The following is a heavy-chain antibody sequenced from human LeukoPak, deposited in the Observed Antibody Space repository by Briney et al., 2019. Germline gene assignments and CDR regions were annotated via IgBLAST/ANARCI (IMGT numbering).Heavy chain of an antibody. J-gene: IGHJ4*02. V-gene: IGHV1-46*01. Sequence: ASVKVSCKASGYTFTSNYIHWVRQAPGQGLEWMGIINPSGGSTSYAQKFQGRVTMTRDTSTSTVYMELSSLRSEDTAVYYCARGRARGGYGYWGQGTLVTVSS. CDR1: GYTFTSNY. D-gene: IGHD3-22*01. CDR3: ARGRARGGYGY. CDR2: INPSGGST.